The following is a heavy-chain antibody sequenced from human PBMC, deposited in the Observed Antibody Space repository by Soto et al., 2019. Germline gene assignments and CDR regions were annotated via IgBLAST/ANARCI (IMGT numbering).Heavy chain of an antibody. J-gene: IGHJ6*03. CDR3: ARDGGYYYGSGSYYTPPYYYYMDV. CDR2: INAGNGNT. D-gene: IGHD3-10*01. Sequence: ASVKVSCKASGYTFTSYAMHWVRQAPGQRLEWMGWINAGNGNTKYSQKFQGRVTITRDTSASTAYMELSSLRSEDTAVYYCARDGGYYYGSGSYYTPPYYYYMDVWGKGTTVTVSS. CDR1: GYTFTSYA. V-gene: IGHV1-3*01.